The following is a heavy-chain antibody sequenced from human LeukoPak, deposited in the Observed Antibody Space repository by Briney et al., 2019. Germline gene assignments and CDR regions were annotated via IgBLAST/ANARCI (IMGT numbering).Heavy chain of an antibody. CDR2: ISSRGSII. V-gene: IGHV3-11*01. J-gene: IGHJ1*01. CDR1: GFTLSDYY. CDR3: ARGKYDSSPFLQH. Sequence: GGSLRLSCLASGFTLSDYYMSWIRQAPGKGPEWVSKISSRGSIIYYADSVKGRFTISRDNAKNSMYLQMNSLRAEDTAVYYCARGKYDSSPFLQHWGQGTLVTVSS. D-gene: IGHD3-22*01.